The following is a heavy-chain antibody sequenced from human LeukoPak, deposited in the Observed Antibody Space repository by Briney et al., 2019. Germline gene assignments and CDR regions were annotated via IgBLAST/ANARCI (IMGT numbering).Heavy chain of an antibody. Sequence: PSETLSLTCTVSGGSISSGSDYWSWIRQSAGKGLEWISRVYSSGSANYNPSLKSRLTMAVDTSKNQISLKLTSVTAADTAVYYCARDSGFWTFDPWGQGALVTVSS. J-gene: IGHJ5*02. CDR2: VYSSGSA. CDR1: GGSISSGSDY. V-gene: IGHV4-61*02. D-gene: IGHD3/OR15-3a*01. CDR3: ARDSGFWTFDP.